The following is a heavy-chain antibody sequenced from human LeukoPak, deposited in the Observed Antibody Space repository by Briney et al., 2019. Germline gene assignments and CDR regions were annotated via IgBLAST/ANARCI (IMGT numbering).Heavy chain of an antibody. Sequence: GGSLRLSCAASGFTFSSYSMNWVRQAPGKGLEWVSYISSSSSTIYYADSVKGRFTISRDNAKNSLYLQMNSLRAEDTAVYYCASSGHPSWDYFDYWGQGTLVTVSS. CDR3: ASSGHPSWDYFDY. D-gene: IGHD5-12*01. J-gene: IGHJ4*02. CDR1: GFTFSSYS. CDR2: ISSSSSTI. V-gene: IGHV3-48*01.